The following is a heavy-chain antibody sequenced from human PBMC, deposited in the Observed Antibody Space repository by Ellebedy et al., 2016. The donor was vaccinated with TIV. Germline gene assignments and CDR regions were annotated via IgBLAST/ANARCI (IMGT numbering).Heavy chain of an antibody. CDR1: GLILENSW. V-gene: IGHV3-15*06. D-gene: IGHD3-16*01. Sequence: GGSLRLXCEVSGLILENSWMSWVRQAAGKGLEWVGQIRTKADGGAAHYAQSVRGRFTISRDDSRNTVYLQMNSLKPEDTAVYYCLTDITSTFAYWGQGTLVTVSS. J-gene: IGHJ4*02. CDR3: LTDITSTFAY. CDR2: IRTKADGGAA.